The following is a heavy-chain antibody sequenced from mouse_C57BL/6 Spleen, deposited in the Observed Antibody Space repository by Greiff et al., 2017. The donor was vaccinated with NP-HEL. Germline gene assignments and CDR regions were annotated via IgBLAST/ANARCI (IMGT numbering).Heavy chain of an antibody. CDR1: GYTFTSYW. CDR2: IVPSDSYT. CDR3: ARAEDYGWFAY. D-gene: IGHD2-4*01. J-gene: IGHJ3*01. V-gene: IGHV1-69*01. Sequence: QVQLQQPGAELVMPGASVKLSCKASGYTFTSYWMHWVKQRPGQGLEWIGEIVPSDSYTNYNQKIKGKSTLTVDKSSSAAYMQLSSLTSEDSAVYYFARAEDYGWFAYWGQGTLVTVSA.